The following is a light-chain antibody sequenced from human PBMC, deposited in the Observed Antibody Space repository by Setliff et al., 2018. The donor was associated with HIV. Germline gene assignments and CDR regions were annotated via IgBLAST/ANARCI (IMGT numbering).Light chain of an antibody. Sequence: ALTQAASVSGSPGQSITMSCTGTRSDVGGYNYVSWYQQHPGKAPKLTIYDVSNRPSGVSNRFSGSKSGNTASLTISGLQAEDEADYYCSSYTSTSTLCVFGTGTKVTVL. V-gene: IGLV2-14*03. CDR2: DVS. J-gene: IGLJ1*01. CDR1: RSDVGGYNY. CDR3: SSYTSTSTLCV.